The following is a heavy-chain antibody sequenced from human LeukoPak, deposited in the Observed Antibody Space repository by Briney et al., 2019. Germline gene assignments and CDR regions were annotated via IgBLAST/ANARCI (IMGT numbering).Heavy chain of an antibody. Sequence: SETLSLTCTASGCSISSEGYWSWSRQPPGKLLEGIGYIYTRESTNYTPTLKRRVTISVDQSKHQFSLKLTSVTAAHTAVYYCASPLNFDTSGYSAFDIWGQGTMVTVSS. CDR1: GCSISSEGY. CDR3: ASPLNFDTSGYSAFDI. J-gene: IGHJ3*02. CDR2: IYTREST. V-gene: IGHV4-4*09. D-gene: IGHD3-22*01.